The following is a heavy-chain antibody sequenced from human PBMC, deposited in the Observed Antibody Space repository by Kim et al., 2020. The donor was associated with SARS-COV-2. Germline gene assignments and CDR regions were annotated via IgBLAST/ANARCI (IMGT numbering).Heavy chain of an antibody. CDR3: ARVPYYYDSSGSYYFDY. CDR1: GGTFSSYA. CDR2: IIPIFGTA. J-gene: IGHJ4*02. V-gene: IGHV1-69*13. Sequence: SVKVSCKASGGTFSSYAISWVRQAPGQGLEWMGGIIPIFGTANYAQKFQGRVTITADESTSTAYMELSSLRSEDTAVYYCARVPYYYDSSGSYYFDYWGQGTLVTLSS. D-gene: IGHD3-22*01.